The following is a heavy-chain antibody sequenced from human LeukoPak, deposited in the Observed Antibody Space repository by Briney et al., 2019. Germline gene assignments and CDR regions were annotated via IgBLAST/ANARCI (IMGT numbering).Heavy chain of an antibody. CDR3: ARGYSSGWYTLLNYYYYYMDV. CDR2: IYYSGST. CDR1: GGSISSYY. Sequence: PSETLSLTCTVSGGSISSYYWSWIRQPPGKGLEWIGYIYYSGSTSYNPSLKSRVTISVDTSKNQFSLKLSSVTAADTAVYYCARGYSSGWYTLLNYYYYYMDVWGKGTTVTISS. V-gene: IGHV4-59*01. J-gene: IGHJ6*03. D-gene: IGHD6-19*01.